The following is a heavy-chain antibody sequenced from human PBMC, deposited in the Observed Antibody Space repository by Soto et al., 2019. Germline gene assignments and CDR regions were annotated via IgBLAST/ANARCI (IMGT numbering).Heavy chain of an antibody. CDR2: IYYSGST. CDR1: GGSVSSGSYY. Sequence: PSETLSLTCTVSGGSVSSGSYYWSWIRQPPGKGLEWIGYIYYSGSTNYNPSLKSRVTISVDTSKNQFSLKLSSVTAADTAVYYCAEGYCSSTSCWTRHYYYGMDVWGQGTTVTVSS. CDR3: AEGYCSSTSCWTRHYYYGMDV. D-gene: IGHD2-2*01. V-gene: IGHV4-61*01. J-gene: IGHJ6*02.